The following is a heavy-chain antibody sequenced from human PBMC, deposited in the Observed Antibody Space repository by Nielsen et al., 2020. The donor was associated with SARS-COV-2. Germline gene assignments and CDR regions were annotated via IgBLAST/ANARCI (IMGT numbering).Heavy chain of an antibody. J-gene: IGHJ3*01. Sequence: GESLKISCSASGLTFNRHAMTWVRQTPGKRLEWVSSIPGSGAGTYYADSVKGRFTISRDNSKNTLYLQMNSLRAEDTAVYYCAKDRSTMWYPETFDVWGRGTMVTVSS. CDR2: IPGSGAGT. CDR1: GLTFNRHA. D-gene: IGHD2-15*01. CDR3: AKDRSTMWYPETFDV. V-gene: IGHV3-23*01.